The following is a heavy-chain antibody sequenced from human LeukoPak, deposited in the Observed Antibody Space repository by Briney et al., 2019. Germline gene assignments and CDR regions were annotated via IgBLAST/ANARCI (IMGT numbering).Heavy chain of an antibody. CDR3: ARDAPSRGYYYYMDV. D-gene: IGHD3-10*01. CDR2: IYYSGST. Sequence: SETLSLTCTVSGGSISSYYWSWIRQPPGKGLEWIGYIYYSGSTNYNPSLKSRVTISVDTSKNQFSPKLSSVTAADTAVYYCARDAPSRGYYYYMDVWGKGTTVTVSS. J-gene: IGHJ6*03. V-gene: IGHV4-59*01. CDR1: GGSISSYY.